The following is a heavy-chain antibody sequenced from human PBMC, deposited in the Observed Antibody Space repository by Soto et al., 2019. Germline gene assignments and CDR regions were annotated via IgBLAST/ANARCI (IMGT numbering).Heavy chain of an antibody. J-gene: IGHJ6*02. CDR2: IDPSDSYT. CDR1: GYSFTSYW. CDR3: ASSNGSGSDYYYYCMDV. D-gene: IGHD3-10*01. V-gene: IGHV5-10-1*01. Sequence: GESLKISCKGSGYSFTSYWISWVRQMPGKGLEWMGRIDPSDSYTNYSPSFQGHVTISADKSISTAYLQWSSLKASDTAMYYCASSNGSGSDYYYYCMDVWGQGTTVTVSS.